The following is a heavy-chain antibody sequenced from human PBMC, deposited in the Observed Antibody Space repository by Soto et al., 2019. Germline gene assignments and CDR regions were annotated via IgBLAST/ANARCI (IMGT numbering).Heavy chain of an antibody. V-gene: IGHV3-23*01. CDR2: ISGSGGST. CDR1: GFTFSSYA. D-gene: IGHD3-22*01. J-gene: IGHJ5*02. Sequence: GGSLRLSCAASGFTFSSYAMSWVRQAPGKGLEWVSAISGSGGSTYYADSVKGRFTISRDNSKKTLYLQMNSLRAEDTAVYYCAKDSRYYYDSSGPSNPYNWFDPWGQGTLVTVSS. CDR3: AKDSRYYYDSSGPSNPYNWFDP.